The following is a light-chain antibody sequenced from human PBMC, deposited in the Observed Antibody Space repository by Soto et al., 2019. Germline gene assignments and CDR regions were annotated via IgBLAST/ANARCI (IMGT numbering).Light chain of an antibody. CDR2: DVS. Sequence: QSALTQPASVSGSPGQSITISCTGTSRDVGYYNYVSWYQQHPGKAPKLMIYDVSNRPSGVSNRFSGSKSGNTASLTISGLQAEDEADYYCSSYTSGATGVFGGGTKLTVL. J-gene: IGLJ2*01. V-gene: IGLV2-14*01. CDR1: SRDVGYYNY. CDR3: SSYTSGATGV.